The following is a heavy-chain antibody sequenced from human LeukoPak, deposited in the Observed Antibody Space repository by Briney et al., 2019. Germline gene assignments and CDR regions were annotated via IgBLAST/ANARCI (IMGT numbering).Heavy chain of an antibody. V-gene: IGHV4-38-2*02. D-gene: IGHD3-9*01. J-gene: IGHJ5*02. Sequence: PSETLSLTCTVSGYSISSSFYWGWIRQPPGEGLEWIGSIYYSGSTYYNPSLKSRVTISVDTSKNQFSLRLSSVTAADTAVYYCARDVPYYDILTGYSKGGNWFDPWGQGTLVTVSS. CDR2: IYYSGST. CDR3: ARDVPYYDILTGYSKGGNWFDP. CDR1: GYSISSSFY.